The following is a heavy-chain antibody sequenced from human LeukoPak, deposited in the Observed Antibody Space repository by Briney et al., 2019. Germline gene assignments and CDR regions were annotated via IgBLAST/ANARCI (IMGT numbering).Heavy chain of an antibody. J-gene: IGHJ6*02. CDR2: IKQDGSEK. Sequence: QSGGSLRLSRAASGFTFSSYWMSWVRQAPGKGLEWVANIKQDGSEKYYVDSVKGRFTISRDNTKNSLYLQMNSLRAEDTAVYYCARVGDGYSYGFYYYYYYGMDVWGQGTTVTVSS. V-gene: IGHV3-7*01. D-gene: IGHD5-18*01. CDR1: GFTFSSYW. CDR3: ARVGDGYSYGFYYYYYYGMDV.